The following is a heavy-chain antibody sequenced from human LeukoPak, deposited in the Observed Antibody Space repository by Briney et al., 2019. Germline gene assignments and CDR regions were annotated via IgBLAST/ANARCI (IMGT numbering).Heavy chain of an antibody. Sequence: GGSLRLSCAASGFTFTSYSMSWVRQAPGKGLEWVSGTSDRGDYTYYADSVKGRFTISRDDSKNTLYLQMNSLRAEDTAVYYCAKDTELQWLVGVDYWGQGTLVAVSS. CDR3: AKDTELQWLVGVDY. D-gene: IGHD6-19*01. CDR2: TSDRGDYT. V-gene: IGHV3-23*01. CDR1: GFTFTSYS. J-gene: IGHJ4*02.